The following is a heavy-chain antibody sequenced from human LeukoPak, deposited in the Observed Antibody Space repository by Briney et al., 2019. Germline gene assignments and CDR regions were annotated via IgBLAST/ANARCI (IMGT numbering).Heavy chain of an antibody. CDR1: GYSFTSYW. V-gene: IGHV5-10-1*01. D-gene: IGHD5-12*01. CDR2: IDPSDSYT. Sequence: GEFLRISCKGSGYSFTSYWISWVRQMPGKGLEWMGRIDPSDSYTNYSPSFQGHVTISADKSISTAYLQWSSLKASDTAMYYCATILIGAHAFDIWGQGTMVTVSS. J-gene: IGHJ3*02. CDR3: ATILIGAHAFDI.